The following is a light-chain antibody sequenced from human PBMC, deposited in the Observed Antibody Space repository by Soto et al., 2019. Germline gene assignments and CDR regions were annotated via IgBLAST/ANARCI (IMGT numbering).Light chain of an antibody. V-gene: IGLV2-14*01. J-gene: IGLJ2*01. Sequence: QSALTQPASMSGSPGQSITISCTGTSSDIGGYDYVSWYQQHPGKAPKVMIYDVSNRPSGVSNRFSGSKSGNTASLTISGLQAEDEADYYCSSYRSSSTPVVFGGGTKLTVL. CDR2: DVS. CDR3: SSYRSSSTPVV. CDR1: SSDIGGYDY.